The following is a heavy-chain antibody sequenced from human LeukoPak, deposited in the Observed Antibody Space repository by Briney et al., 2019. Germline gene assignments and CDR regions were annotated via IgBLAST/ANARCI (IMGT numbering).Heavy chain of an antibody. CDR1: GFTFSSYS. V-gene: IGHV3-21*01. J-gene: IGHJ4*02. D-gene: IGHD6-19*01. Sequence: GGALRLSCAASGFTFSSYSMNWVRQAPGKGLVWVSSISSSSSYIYYADSVQGRFTISRDNAKNSLYLQMNSLRAEDTAVYYCARDGGYSSGWSNFDYWGQGTLVTVSS. CDR2: ISSSSSYI. CDR3: ARDGGYSSGWSNFDY.